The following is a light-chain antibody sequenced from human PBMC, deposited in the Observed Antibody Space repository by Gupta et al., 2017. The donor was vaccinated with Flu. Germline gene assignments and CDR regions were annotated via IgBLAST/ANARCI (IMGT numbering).Light chain of an antibody. CDR1: QIGRKS. CDR2: DDG. CDR3: QVWDSYIDQNIV. V-gene: IGLV3-21*01. J-gene: IGLJ1*01. Sequence: TATITCGGDQIGRKSVHWYQQRPGQAPLLVIYDDGDRPSGIPERFSGSNSGDTATLTITGVEVGDEAVYFCQVWDSYIDQNIVFGAGTQVTVL.